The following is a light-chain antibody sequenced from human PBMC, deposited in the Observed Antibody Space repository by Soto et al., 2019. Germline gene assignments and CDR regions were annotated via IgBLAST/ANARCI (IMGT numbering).Light chain of an antibody. CDR3: QQDYNLPWT. CDR2: GTS. V-gene: IGKV3-15*01. CDR1: QSVSRN. Sequence: EVVMTQSPATLSVSPGERATLSCRASQSVSRNVAWYQQKPGQAPRLLIFGTSTRATGFPARFSGSGSETDFTLTISSLQPEDFAVYYCQQDYNLPWTFGHGTKVDIK. J-gene: IGKJ1*01.